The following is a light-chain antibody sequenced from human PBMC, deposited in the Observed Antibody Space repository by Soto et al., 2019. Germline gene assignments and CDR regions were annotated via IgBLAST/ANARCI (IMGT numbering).Light chain of an antibody. J-gene: IGKJ2*01. CDR3: QQYDISPRYT. Sequence: IVLTQSPGTLSLSPGERATLSCRASQSVTSSYLAWYQQKPGQAPRLLIYGASTRATGIPDRFSGSGSGTEFILTISGLEPEDFGVYYCQQYDISPRYTFGQGTKLEIK. V-gene: IGKV3-20*01. CDR1: QSVTSSY. CDR2: GAS.